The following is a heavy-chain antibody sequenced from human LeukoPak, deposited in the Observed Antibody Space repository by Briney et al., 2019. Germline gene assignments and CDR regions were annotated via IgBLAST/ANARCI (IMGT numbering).Heavy chain of an antibody. CDR1: GYTFTNYW. Sequence: KTSCEASGYTFTNYWISWVRQAPGQGLEWMGRIIPILGIANYAQKFQGRVTITADKSTSTAYMELSSLRSEDTAVYYCARALRYFDWRYYYGMDVWGQGTTVTVSS. CDR3: ARALRYFDWRYYYGMDV. CDR2: IIPILGIA. J-gene: IGHJ6*02. D-gene: IGHD3-9*01. V-gene: IGHV1-69*02.